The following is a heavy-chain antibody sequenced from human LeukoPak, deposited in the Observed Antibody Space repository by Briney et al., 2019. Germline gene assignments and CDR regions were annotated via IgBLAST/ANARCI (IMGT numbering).Heavy chain of an antibody. V-gene: IGHV1-18*01. CDR1: GYTFTSYG. D-gene: IGHD6-13*01. Sequence: ASVKDSCKASGYTFTSYGISWVRQAPRQGLEWMGWISAYNGNTNYAQKLQGRVTMTTDTSTSTAYMELRSLRSDDTAVYYCARDAYSSSWGLYYYYGMDVWGQGTTVTVSS. J-gene: IGHJ6*02. CDR3: ARDAYSSSWGLYYYYGMDV. CDR2: ISAYNGNT.